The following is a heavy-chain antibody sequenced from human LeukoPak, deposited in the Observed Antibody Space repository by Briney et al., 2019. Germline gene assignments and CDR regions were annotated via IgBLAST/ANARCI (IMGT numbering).Heavy chain of an antibody. D-gene: IGHD5-12*01. CDR3: ARPYSAYAFDY. Sequence: GGSLRLSCAASGFIFSSYSMNWVRQAPGKGLEWLSYISRSGNSIFYADSVKGRFTISRDNAKNSLYLQMNSLRAEDTAVYYCARPYSAYAFDYWGQGTPVTVSS. CDR2: ISRSGNSI. CDR1: GFIFSSYS. J-gene: IGHJ4*02. V-gene: IGHV3-48*03.